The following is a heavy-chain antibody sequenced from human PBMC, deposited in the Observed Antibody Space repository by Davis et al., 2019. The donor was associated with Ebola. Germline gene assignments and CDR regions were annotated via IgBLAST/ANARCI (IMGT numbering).Heavy chain of an antibody. J-gene: IGHJ6*02. CDR1: GFTVSSNY. D-gene: IGHD3-10*01. Sequence: GESLKISCAASGFTVSSNYMSWVRQAPGKGLEWVSVIYSGGSTYYADSVKGRFTISRDNSKNTLYLQMNSLRAEDTAVYYCARDITMVQGVISYYGMDVWGQGTTVTVSS. CDR3: ARDITMVQGVISYYGMDV. CDR2: IYSGGST. V-gene: IGHV3-53*01.